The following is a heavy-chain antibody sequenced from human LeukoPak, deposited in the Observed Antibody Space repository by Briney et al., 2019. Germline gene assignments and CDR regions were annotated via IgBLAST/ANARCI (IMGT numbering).Heavy chain of an antibody. CDR3: AREQGRSGSYYNEQDY. J-gene: IGHJ4*02. D-gene: IGHD3-10*01. V-gene: IGHV1-2*02. CDR1: GYTFTGYY. Sequence: GASVKVSCKASGYTFTGYYVHWVRQAPGQGLEWMGWISPNSGGANYAQKFQGRLTMTRDTSISTAYMELSRLTSDDTAVYYCAREQGRSGSYYNEQDYWGQGTLVTVSS. CDR2: ISPNSGGA.